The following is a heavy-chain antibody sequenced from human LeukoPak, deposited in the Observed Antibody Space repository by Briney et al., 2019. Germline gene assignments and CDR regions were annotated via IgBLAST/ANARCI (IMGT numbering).Heavy chain of an antibody. CDR1: GYSVSTSNSY. CDR2: MCYSANT. D-gene: IGHD3-22*01. CDR3: ARHPHYYFDDTAR. Sequence: SETLSLTCTVSGYSVSTSNSYWGWIRQPPGKGLEWIGSMCYSANTYYNPSLKSRVTISVDTSKNQLSLRLSSVTAADTAVYYCARHPHYYFDDTARWGQGTLVTVSS. V-gene: IGHV4-39*01. J-gene: IGHJ4*02.